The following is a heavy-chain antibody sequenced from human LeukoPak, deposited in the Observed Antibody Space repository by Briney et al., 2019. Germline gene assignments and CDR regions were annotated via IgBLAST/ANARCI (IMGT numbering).Heavy chain of an antibody. CDR3: ARGGVVPAAIYY. D-gene: IGHD2-2*02. V-gene: IGHV1-8*01. Sequence: ASVKVSCKASGYTFTSYDINWVRQATGQGLEWMGWMNPNSGNTGYAQKFQGRVTMTRNTSISTAYMELSSLRSEDTAVYYCARGGVVPAAIYYWGQGTLVTVSS. CDR1: GYTFTSYD. J-gene: IGHJ4*02. CDR2: MNPNSGNT.